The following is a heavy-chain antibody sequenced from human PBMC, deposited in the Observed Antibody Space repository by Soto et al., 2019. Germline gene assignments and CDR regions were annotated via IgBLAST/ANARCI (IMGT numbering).Heavy chain of an antibody. CDR2: ISRDGSNE. CDR1: GFTFRRHA. D-gene: IGHD1-1*01. CDR3: ALSRNGGVADSFDY. Sequence: QVQLVASGGGVVQQGRSLTLSCEASGFTFRRHAIHWVRQAPGKGLEWVAVISRDGSNEYYEDSVKGRFTISRDNSKNTLFLQLNSLRLEDTAVYYCALSRNGGVADSFDYWGQGTLVTLSS. V-gene: IGHV3-30-3*01. J-gene: IGHJ4*02.